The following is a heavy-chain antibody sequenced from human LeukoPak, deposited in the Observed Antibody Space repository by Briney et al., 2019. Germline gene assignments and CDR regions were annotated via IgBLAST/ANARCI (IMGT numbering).Heavy chain of an antibody. CDR3: ASQRWLQPFDY. V-gene: IGHV4-34*01. Sequence: PSETLSLTCAVYGGSFSGYYWSWIRQPPGKGLEWIGEINHSGSTNYNPSLKSRVTISVDTSKNQFSQKLSSVTAADTAVYYCASQRWLQPFDYWGQGTLVTVSS. CDR1: GGSFSGYY. D-gene: IGHD5-24*01. J-gene: IGHJ4*02. CDR2: INHSGST.